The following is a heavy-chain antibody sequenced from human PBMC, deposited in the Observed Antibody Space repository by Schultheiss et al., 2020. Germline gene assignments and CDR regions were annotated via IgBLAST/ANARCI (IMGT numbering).Heavy chain of an antibody. CDR2: IYTSGST. V-gene: IGHV4-61*02. CDR3: ARRERGIAATTGYYYYYYMDV. Sequence: SETLSLTCTVSGDSISSGGYYWNWIRQPAGKGLEWIGRIYTSGSTNYNPSLRSRITISLDTSKNQFSLRLTSVTAADTAVYYCARRERGIAATTGYYYYYYMDVWGKGTTVTVSS. D-gene: IGHD6-13*01. J-gene: IGHJ6*03. CDR1: GDSISSGGYY.